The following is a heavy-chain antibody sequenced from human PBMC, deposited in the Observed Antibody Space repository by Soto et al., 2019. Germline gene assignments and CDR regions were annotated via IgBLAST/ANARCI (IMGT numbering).Heavy chain of an antibody. CDR1: GFTFSSYW. V-gene: IGHV3-7*01. J-gene: IGHJ6*02. Sequence: EVQLVESGGGLVQPGGSLRLSCAASGFTFSSYWMSWVRQAPGKGLEWVASIKQDGRDKYYVDSVKGRFTSSRDIANNSLYLQRNSLRAEDTAVYHCARDQRWDNRNCNYCYGMDVWGQGPKVTVSS. D-gene: IGHD1-7*01. CDR2: IKQDGRDK. CDR3: ARDQRWDNRNCNYCYGMDV.